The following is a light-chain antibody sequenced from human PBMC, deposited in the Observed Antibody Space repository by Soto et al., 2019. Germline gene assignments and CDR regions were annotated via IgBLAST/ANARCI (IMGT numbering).Light chain of an antibody. Sequence: DIQMTQSPSTLSASVGDRVTITCRATQNINSWLAWYQQRPGTAPNLLIYEASTLKSGVPSRFSGSGSGTEFPLTITSLQPDYFATYYCRQYSTYSRTFGQGTKVEIK. J-gene: IGKJ1*01. CDR1: QNINSW. V-gene: IGKV1-5*03. CDR3: RQYSTYSRT. CDR2: EAS.